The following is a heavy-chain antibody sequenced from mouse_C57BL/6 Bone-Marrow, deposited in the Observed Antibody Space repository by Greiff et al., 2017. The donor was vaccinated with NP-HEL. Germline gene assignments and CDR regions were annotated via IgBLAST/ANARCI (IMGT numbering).Heavy chain of an antibody. CDR1: GFNIKDDY. CDR3: TLFYGSSYDYYAMDY. Sequence: VQLQQSGAELVRPGASVKLSCTASGFNIKDDYMHWVQQRPEQGLEWIGWIDPENGDTEYASKFQGKATITADTSSNTAYLQLSSLTSEDTAVYYCTLFYGSSYDYYAMDYWGQGTSVTVSS. V-gene: IGHV14-4*01. D-gene: IGHD1-1*01. CDR2: IDPENGDT. J-gene: IGHJ4*01.